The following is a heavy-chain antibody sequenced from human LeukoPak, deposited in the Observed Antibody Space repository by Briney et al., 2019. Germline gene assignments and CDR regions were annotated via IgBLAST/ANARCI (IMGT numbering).Heavy chain of an antibody. Sequence: PGGSLRLSCAASGFTFSSYGMHWVRQAPGKGLEWVAFIRYDGSNKYYADSVKGRFTISRDNSKNTLNLRMNSLRAEDTAVYYCAKDPTHYRVWDYYETIGLSYWGQGTLVTVSS. J-gene: IGHJ4*02. D-gene: IGHD3-22*01. CDR1: GFTFSSYG. V-gene: IGHV3-30*02. CDR3: AKDPTHYRVWDYYETIGLSY. CDR2: IRYDGSNK.